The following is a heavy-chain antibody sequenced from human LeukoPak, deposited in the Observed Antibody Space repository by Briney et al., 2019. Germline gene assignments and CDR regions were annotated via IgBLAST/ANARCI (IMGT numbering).Heavy chain of an antibody. CDR3: AKGSGPGDIVATILFDY. J-gene: IGHJ4*02. CDR1: GFTFDDYW. CDR2: ISGSGGST. D-gene: IGHD5-12*01. V-gene: IGHV3-23*01. Sequence: SGGSLRLSCGASGFTFDDYWMSWVRQAPGKGLEWVSAISGSGGSTYYADSVKGRFTISRDNSKNTLYLQMNSLRAEDTAVYYCAKGSGPGDIVATILFDYWGQGTLVTVSS.